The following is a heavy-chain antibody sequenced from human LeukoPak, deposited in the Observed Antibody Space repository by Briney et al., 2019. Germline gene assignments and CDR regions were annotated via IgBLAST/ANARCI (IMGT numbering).Heavy chain of an antibody. J-gene: IGHJ6*02. Sequence: ASVKVSCKASGYTFTSYGISWVRQAPGQGLEWMGWISAYNGNTNYAQKLQGRVTMTTDTSTSTAYMELRSLRSDDTAVYYCARDYGSGSYLGYYYYYYGMDVWGQGTTVTVSS. CDR1: GYTFTSYG. CDR3: ARDYGSGSYLGYYYYYYGMDV. CDR2: ISAYNGNT. D-gene: IGHD3-10*01. V-gene: IGHV1-18*01.